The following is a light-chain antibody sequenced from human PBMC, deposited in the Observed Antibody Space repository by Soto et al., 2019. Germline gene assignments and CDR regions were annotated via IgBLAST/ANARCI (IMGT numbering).Light chain of an antibody. CDR2: DVN. Sequence: QSALTQPASVSGSPGPSITISCTGTSSDIGAYNFVSWYQQHPGKAPKLMLDDVNIRPSGVSNRFSGSKSGNTASLTISGLQAEDEAEYYCTSWTTSTTMIFGGGTKLTVL. V-gene: IGLV2-14*03. CDR1: SSDIGAYNF. CDR3: TSWTTSTTMI. J-gene: IGLJ2*01.